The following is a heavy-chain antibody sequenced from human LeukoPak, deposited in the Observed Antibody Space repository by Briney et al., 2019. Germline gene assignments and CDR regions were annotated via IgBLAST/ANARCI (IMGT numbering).Heavy chain of an antibody. CDR1: GFTSSSFW. Sequence: PGGSLRLSCAASGFTSSSFWMAWVRQAPGKGLEWVANIKQDGSLQYYGDSVKGRFTISRDNAKNSLYLQMNSLRAEDTALYYCATSYDSSGCDWGQGTLVTVSS. V-gene: IGHV3-7*01. J-gene: IGHJ4*02. CDR2: IKQDGSLQ. D-gene: IGHD3-22*01. CDR3: ATSYDSSGCD.